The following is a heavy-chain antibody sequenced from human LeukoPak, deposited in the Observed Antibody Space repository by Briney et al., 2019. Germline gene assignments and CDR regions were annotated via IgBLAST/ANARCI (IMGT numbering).Heavy chain of an antibody. V-gene: IGHV3-21*01. J-gene: IGHJ4*02. CDR1: GFTFSSYS. CDR2: ISSSSSYI. D-gene: IGHD6-13*01. CDR3: ARAKGDSSSGVDY. Sequence: GGSLRLPCTASGFTFSSYSMNWVRQAPGKGLEWVSSISSSSSYIYYADSVKGRFTISRDNAKNSLYLQMNSLRAEDTAVYYCARAKGDSSSGVDYWGQGTLVTVSS.